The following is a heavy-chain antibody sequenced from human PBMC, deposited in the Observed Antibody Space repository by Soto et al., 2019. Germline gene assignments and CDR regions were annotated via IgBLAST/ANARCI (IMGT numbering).Heavy chain of an antibody. J-gene: IGHJ6*02. CDR3: AAAYGSGSTQDYYYYGMDV. Sequence: SVKVSCKASGFTFTSSAGQWVRQARGQRLEWIGWIVVGSGNTNYAQKFQERVTITRDMSTSTAYMELSSLRSEDTAVYYCAAAYGSGSTQDYYYYGMDVWGQGTTVTVS. V-gene: IGHV1-58*01. CDR1: GFTFTSSA. D-gene: IGHD3-10*01. CDR2: IVVGSGNT.